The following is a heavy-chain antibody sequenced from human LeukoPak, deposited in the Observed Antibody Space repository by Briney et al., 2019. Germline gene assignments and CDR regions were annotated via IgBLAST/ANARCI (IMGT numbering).Heavy chain of an antibody. V-gene: IGHV4-39*01. D-gene: IGHD6-19*01. CDR1: GGSISSSSYH. CDR3: ARGERYSSGWYGEYYFDY. CDR2: IYYRGST. Sequence: SETLSLTCTVSGGSISSSSYHWGWIRQPPGKGLQWIGTIYYRGSTYYNPSLKSRVTISVDTSKNQFSLKLSSVTAADTAVYYCARGERYSSGWYGEYYFDYWGQGTLVTVSS. J-gene: IGHJ4*02.